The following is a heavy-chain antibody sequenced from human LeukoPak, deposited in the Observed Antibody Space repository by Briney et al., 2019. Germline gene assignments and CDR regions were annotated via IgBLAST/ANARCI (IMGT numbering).Heavy chain of an antibody. Sequence: GGSLSLSCAASGFPVSSNYMSWVRQAPGKGLEWVSVIYAGGSTHYADSVKGRFTISRDNSKNTLYLQMNSLTAEDTAVYYCARAVVGTGCYWYWGPVTLVTVSS. CDR3: ARAVVGTGCYWY. J-gene: IGHJ4*02. CDR1: GFPVSSNY. V-gene: IGHV3-66*01. CDR2: IYAGGST. D-gene: IGHD2-15*01.